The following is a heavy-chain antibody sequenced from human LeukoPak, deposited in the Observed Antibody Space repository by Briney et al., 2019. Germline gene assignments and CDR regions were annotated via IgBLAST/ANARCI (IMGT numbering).Heavy chain of an antibody. J-gene: IGHJ5*02. CDR2: INHSGST. D-gene: IGHD3-9*01. V-gene: IGHV4-34*01. Sequence: SETLSLTCAVYGVSFSGYYWSWVRQPPGKGLEWVGEINHSGSTNYNPSLKSRVTISVDTSKNQFSLKLSSLTAADTAVYYCARGETYYDILTGSPRWFDPWGQGTLVTVSS. CDR3: ARGETYYDILTGSPRWFDP. CDR1: GVSFSGYY.